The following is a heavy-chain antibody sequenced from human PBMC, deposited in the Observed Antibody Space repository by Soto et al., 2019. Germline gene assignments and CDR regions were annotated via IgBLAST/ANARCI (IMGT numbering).Heavy chain of an antibody. D-gene: IGHD3-10*01. V-gene: IGHV4-39*01. CDR1: GGSISSSNYY. CDR2: IYYSGST. Sequence: PSETLSLTCTVSGGSISSSNYYWAWIRQPPGKGLEWIGSIYYSGSTYYNPSLKSRITMSVDTSKNQFSLKLSSVTAADTAVYYCAAGFYYYGSGSYPYYFDSWGQGTLVTVSS. J-gene: IGHJ4*02. CDR3: AAGFYYYGSGSYPYYFDS.